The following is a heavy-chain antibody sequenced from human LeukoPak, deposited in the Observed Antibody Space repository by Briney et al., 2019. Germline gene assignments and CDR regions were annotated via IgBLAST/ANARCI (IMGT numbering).Heavy chain of an antibody. CDR2: TIPIFGTA. D-gene: IGHD6-6*01. Sequence: SVKVSCKASGGTFSSYAISWVRQAPGQGLEWMGGTIPIFGTANYAQKFQGRVTITTDESTSTAYMELSSLRSEDTAVYYCARVAVLARSYYDYWGQGTLVTVSS. J-gene: IGHJ4*02. CDR1: GGTFSSYA. V-gene: IGHV1-69*05. CDR3: ARVAVLARSYYDY.